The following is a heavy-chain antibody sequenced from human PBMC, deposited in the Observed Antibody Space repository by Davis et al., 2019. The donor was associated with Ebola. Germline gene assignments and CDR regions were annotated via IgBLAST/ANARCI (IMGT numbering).Heavy chain of an antibody. CDR3: ARVMVYYDFWSGYSDYYYYYGMDV. J-gene: IGHJ6*02. CDR2: INHSGRT. V-gene: IGHV4-39*07. Sequence: SETLSLTCTVSGGSISSSSYYWGWIRQPPGKGLEWIGEINHSGRTNYNPSLKSRVTISVDTSKNQFSLKLSSVTAADTAVYYCARVMVYYDFWSGYSDYYYYYGMDVWGQGTTVTVSS. CDR1: GGSISSSSYY. D-gene: IGHD3-3*01.